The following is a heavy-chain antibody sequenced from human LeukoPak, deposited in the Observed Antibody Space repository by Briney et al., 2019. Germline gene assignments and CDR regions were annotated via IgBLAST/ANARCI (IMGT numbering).Heavy chain of an antibody. CDR1: GVSFTNYY. J-gene: IGHJ4*02. CDR2: VSHIEST. V-gene: IGHV4-34*01. Sequence: SETLSLTCAVSGVSFTNYYWTWQRQSPGKGLEWLGEVSHIESTHYKPSLKSRVTISVNSSVQVSTTPVALHFESVGAADTSIYCCARGPGHSFKYWGQGTRVTVSS. D-gene: IGHD1-1*01. CDR3: ARGPGHSFKY.